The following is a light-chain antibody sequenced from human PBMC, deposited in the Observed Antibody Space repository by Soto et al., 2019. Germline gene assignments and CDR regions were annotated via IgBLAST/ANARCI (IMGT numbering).Light chain of an antibody. J-gene: IGLJ1*01. CDR3: SSYSSSSTLYA. CDR2: DVS. V-gene: IGLV2-14*01. Sequence: QSALTQPASVSGSPGQSITISCTGTSSDVGRYNYVSWYQQHPCKAPKLMIHDVSNRPSGVSDRFSGSKSGNTASLTISGLQAEDEADYYCSSYSSSSTLYAFGTGTKLTVL. CDR1: SSDVGRYNY.